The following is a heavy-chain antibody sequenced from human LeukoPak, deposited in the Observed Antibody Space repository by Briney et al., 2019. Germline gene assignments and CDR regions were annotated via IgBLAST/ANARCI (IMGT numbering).Heavy chain of an antibody. CDR1: GFTFSSYS. V-gene: IGHV3-21*01. J-gene: IGHJ4*02. Sequence: GGSLRLFCAASGFTFSSYSMNWVRQAPGKGLEWVSSISSSSSYIYYADSVKGRFTISRDNAKNSLYLQMNSLRAEDTAVYYCARGYSGWYGRRGNYFDYWGQGTLVTVSP. CDR3: ARGYSGWYGRRGNYFDY. D-gene: IGHD6-19*01. CDR2: ISSSSSYI.